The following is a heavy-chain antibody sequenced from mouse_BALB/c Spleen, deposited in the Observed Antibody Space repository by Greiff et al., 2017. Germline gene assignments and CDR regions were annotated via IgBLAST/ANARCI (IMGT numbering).Heavy chain of an antibody. CDR2: ISSGGSYT. V-gene: IGHV5-6*01. Sequence: EVQGVESGGGLVKPGGSLKLSCAASGFTFSSYGMSWVRQTPDKRLEWVATISSGGSYTYYPDSVKGRFTISRDNAKNTLYLQMSSLKSEDTAMYYCARPYDGYYDYAMDYWGQGTSVTVSS. CDR3: ARPYDGYYDYAMDY. D-gene: IGHD2-3*01. J-gene: IGHJ4*01. CDR1: GFTFSSYG.